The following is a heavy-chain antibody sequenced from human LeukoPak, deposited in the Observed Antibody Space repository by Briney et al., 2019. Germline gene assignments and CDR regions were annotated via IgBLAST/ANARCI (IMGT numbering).Heavy chain of an antibody. CDR3: ARVRTPYYYYMDV. J-gene: IGHJ6*03. V-gene: IGHV3-30-3*01. CDR1: GFTFSSFA. Sequence: GGSLRLSCAASGFTFSSFAMHWVRQAPGKGLEWVAVISYDGSNEYYTDSVKGRITISRDNSKNTLYLQMSSLRAEDTAIYFCARVRTPYYYYMDVWGKGTTVTVSS. CDR2: ISYDGSNE.